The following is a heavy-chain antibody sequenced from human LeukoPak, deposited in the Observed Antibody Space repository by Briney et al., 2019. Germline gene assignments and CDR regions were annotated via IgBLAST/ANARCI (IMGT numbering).Heavy chain of an antibody. CDR2: ISNNGGYT. D-gene: IGHD2-15*01. V-gene: IGHV3-23*01. J-gene: IGHJ4*02. Sequence: PGGSLRHSCAASGFTFSSSAKSWVRQAPGKGLEWVSAISNNGGYTYYADSVQGRFTISRDNSKSTLCLQMNSLRAEDTAVYYCAKQLGYCSDGSCYFPYWGQGTLVTVSS. CDR3: AKQLGYCSDGSCYFPY. CDR1: GFTFSSSA.